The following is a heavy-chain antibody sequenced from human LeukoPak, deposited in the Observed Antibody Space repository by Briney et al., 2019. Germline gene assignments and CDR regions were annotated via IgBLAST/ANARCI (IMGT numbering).Heavy chain of an antibody. Sequence: PGGSLRLSCAASGFTFSSYSMTWVRQAPGKGLEWVSTFSGSGGFTYYADSVKGRFTISRDNSKNTLYLQMNSLRAEDTALYYCAKGGSGTYYTFDYWGQGTLVTVSS. J-gene: IGHJ4*02. CDR2: FSGSGGFT. V-gene: IGHV3-23*01. D-gene: IGHD3-10*01. CDR3: AKGGSGTYYTFDY. CDR1: GFTFSSYS.